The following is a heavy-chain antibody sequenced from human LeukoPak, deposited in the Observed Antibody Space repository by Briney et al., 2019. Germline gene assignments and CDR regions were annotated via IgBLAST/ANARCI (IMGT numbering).Heavy chain of an antibody. CDR1: GFTFSDYY. CDR3: ARDREGDGYNFAAFDI. CDR2: ISSSGSTI. Sequence: GGSLRLSCAASGFTFSDYYMSWIRQAPGKVLEWVSYISSSGSTIYYADSVKGRFTISRDNAKNSLYLQMNSLRAEDTAVYYCARDREGDGYNFAAFDIWGQGTMVTVS. D-gene: IGHD5-24*01. V-gene: IGHV3-11*04. J-gene: IGHJ3*02.